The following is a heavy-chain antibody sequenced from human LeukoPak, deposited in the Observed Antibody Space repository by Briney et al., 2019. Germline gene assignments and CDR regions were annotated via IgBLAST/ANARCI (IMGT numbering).Heavy chain of an antibody. D-gene: IGHD6-25*01. Sequence: GGSLGLSCAASGFTFSDYYMSWIRQAPGKGLEWVSYISSSGSTIYYADSVKGRFTISRDNAKNSLYLQMNSLRAEDTAVYYCAGRDGYNNYYYGMDVWGQGTTVTVSS. J-gene: IGHJ6*02. CDR3: AGRDGYNNYYYGMDV. CDR1: GFTFSDYY. CDR2: ISSSGSTI. V-gene: IGHV3-11*01.